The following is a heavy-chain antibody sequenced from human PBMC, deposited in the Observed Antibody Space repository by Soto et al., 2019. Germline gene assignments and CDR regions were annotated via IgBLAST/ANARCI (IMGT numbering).Heavy chain of an antibody. CDR2: IYYSGST. Sequence: SETLSLTCTVSGGSISSYYWSWIRQPPGKGLEWIGYIYYSGSTNYNPSLKSRVTISVDTSKNQFSLRLSSVTAADTAVYYCARLVAATQGVDYWGQGTLVTVSS. V-gene: IGHV4-59*08. CDR1: GGSISSYY. J-gene: IGHJ4*02. D-gene: IGHD2-15*01. CDR3: ARLVAATQGVDY.